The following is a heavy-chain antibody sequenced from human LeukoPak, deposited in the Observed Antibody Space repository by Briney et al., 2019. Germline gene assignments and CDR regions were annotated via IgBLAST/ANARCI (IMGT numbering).Heavy chain of an antibody. CDR3: ARELDYDILTGYPH. J-gene: IGHJ4*02. V-gene: IGHV1-18*01. D-gene: IGHD3-9*01. CDR1: GYTFTSYG. CDR2: ISAYNGNT. Sequence: ASVKVSCKASGYTFTSYGISWVRQAPGQGLEWMEWISAYNGNTNYAQKLQGRVTMTTDTSTSTAYMELRSLRSDDTAVYYCARELDYDILTGYPHWGQGTLVTVSS.